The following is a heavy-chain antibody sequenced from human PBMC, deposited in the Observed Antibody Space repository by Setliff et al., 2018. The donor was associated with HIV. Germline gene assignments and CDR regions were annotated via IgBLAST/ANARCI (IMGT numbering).Heavy chain of an antibody. CDR2: IYTSGST. CDR3: ASRVYYYDSSGYLREEGFDP. J-gene: IGHJ5*02. V-gene: IGHV4-61*09. CDR1: GGSISSGSNY. Sequence: SETLSLTCTVSGGSISSGSNYWSWIRQPAGKGLEWIGHIYTSGSTNYNPFLKSRVTISVDTSKNQFSLKLSSVTAADAAVYYCASRVYYYDSSGYLREEGFDPWGQGTLVTVSS. D-gene: IGHD3-22*01.